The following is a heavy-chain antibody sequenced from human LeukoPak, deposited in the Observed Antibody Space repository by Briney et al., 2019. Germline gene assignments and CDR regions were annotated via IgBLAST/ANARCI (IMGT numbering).Heavy chain of an antibody. V-gene: IGHV1-3*01. CDR1: GYTFTSYA. Sequence: GASVKVSCKASGYTFTSYAMHWVRQAPGQRLEWMGWINAGNGNTKYSQKFQGRVTITRDTSASTAYMELRSLRSDDTAVYYCARAGSPSVTTPYYYYGMDVWGQGTTVTVSS. CDR3: ARAGSPSVTTPYYYYGMDV. D-gene: IGHD4-11*01. J-gene: IGHJ6*02. CDR2: INAGNGNT.